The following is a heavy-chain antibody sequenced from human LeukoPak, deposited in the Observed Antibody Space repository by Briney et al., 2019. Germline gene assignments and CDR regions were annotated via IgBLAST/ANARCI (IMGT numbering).Heavy chain of an antibody. CDR1: GIPFSRNS. V-gene: IGHV3-30*04. CDR2: ISESSKQK. D-gene: IGHD6-13*01. Sequence: PGGSLRLSCVASGIPFSRNSMHWVRRPPGGGPEWVAFISESSKQKNYADSVQGRFTISRDNSKNTLYLQMDSLRAEDTAVYYCARDSLYSSSWYKHHNWFDPWGQGTLVTVSS. CDR3: ARDSLYSSSWYKHHNWFDP. J-gene: IGHJ5*02.